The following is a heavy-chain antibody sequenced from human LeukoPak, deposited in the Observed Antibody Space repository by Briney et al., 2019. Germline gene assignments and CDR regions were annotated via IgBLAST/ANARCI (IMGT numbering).Heavy chain of an antibody. D-gene: IGHD3-9*01. CDR2: IYYSGST. Sequence: PSETLSLTCTVSGGSISSSSYYWGWIRQPPGKGLEWIGSIYYSGSTYYNPSLKSRVTISVDTSKNQFSLKLSSVTAADTAVYYCARNKYDILTGYFRRNNWFDPWGQGTLVTVSS. CDR1: GGSISSSSYY. CDR3: ARNKYDILTGYFRRNNWFDP. J-gene: IGHJ5*02. V-gene: IGHV4-39*07.